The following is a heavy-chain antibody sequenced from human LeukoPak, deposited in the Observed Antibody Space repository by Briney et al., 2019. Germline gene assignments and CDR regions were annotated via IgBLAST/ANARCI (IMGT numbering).Heavy chain of an antibody. CDR2: INDSGGNT. Sequence: GGSLRLSCAASGFTFSSYTMGWVRQAPGKGLEWVSEINDSGGNTYYARSVKGRFTISRDNSKNTLYLQMNSLRAEDTAVYYCAKATRELRASGTFFFDYWGQGTLVTVSS. CDR1: GFTFSSYT. J-gene: IGHJ4*02. CDR3: AKATRELRASGTFFFDY. V-gene: IGHV3-23*01. D-gene: IGHD1-26*01.